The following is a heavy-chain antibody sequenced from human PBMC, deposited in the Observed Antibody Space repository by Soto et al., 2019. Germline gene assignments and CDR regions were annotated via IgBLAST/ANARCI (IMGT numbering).Heavy chain of an antibody. CDR2: IRSKAYGGTT. J-gene: IGHJ6*02. CDR1: GFTFGDYA. Sequence: GGSLRLSCTASGFTFGDYAMSWFRQAPGKGLEWVGFIRSKAYGGTTEYAASVKGRFTISRDDSKSIAYLQMNSLKTEDTAVYYCTRDYVAAASKTYYYYYYGMDVWGQGTTVTVSS. V-gene: IGHV3-49*03. CDR3: TRDYVAAASKTYYYYYYGMDV. D-gene: IGHD6-13*01.